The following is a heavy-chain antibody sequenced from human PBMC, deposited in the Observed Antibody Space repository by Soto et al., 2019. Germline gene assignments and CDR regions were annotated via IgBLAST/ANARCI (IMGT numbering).Heavy chain of an antibody. Sequence: PSETLSLTCAVSGGSISSGGYSWSWIRQPPGKGLEWIGYIYHSGSTYYNPSLKSRVTISVDRSKNQFSLKLSSVTAADTAVYYCARGLGRGYDYYYYGMDVWGQGTTVTVSS. V-gene: IGHV4-30-2*01. J-gene: IGHJ6*02. CDR1: GGSISSGGYS. CDR2: IYHSGST. D-gene: IGHD5-12*01. CDR3: ARGLGRGYDYYYYGMDV.